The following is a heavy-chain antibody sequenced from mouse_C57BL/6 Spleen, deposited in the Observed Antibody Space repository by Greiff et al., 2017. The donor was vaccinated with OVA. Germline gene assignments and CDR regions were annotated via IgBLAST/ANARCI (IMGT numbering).Heavy chain of an antibody. CDR3: ARSGSSVDWYFDV. J-gene: IGHJ1*03. CDR2: INPNNGGT. CDR1: GYTFTDYN. V-gene: IGHV1-18*01. Sequence: VQLQQSGPELVKPGASVKIPCKASGYTFTDYNMDWVKQSHGKSLEWIGDINPNNGGTIYNQKFKGKATLTVDKSSSTAYMELRSLTSEDTADYDSARSGSSVDWYFDVWGTGTTVTVSS. D-gene: IGHD1-1*01.